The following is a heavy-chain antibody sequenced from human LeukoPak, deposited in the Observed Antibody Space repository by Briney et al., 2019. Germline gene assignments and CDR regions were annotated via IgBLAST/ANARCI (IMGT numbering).Heavy chain of an antibody. Sequence: SETLSLTCTVSGGSISSSSYYWGWIRQPPGKGLEWIGSIYYSGSTYYNPSLKSRVTISVDTSKNQFSLKLSSVTAADTAVYYCASELENYDILTGYYYFDYWGQGTLVTVSS. J-gene: IGHJ4*02. CDR1: GGSISSSSYY. CDR2: IYYSGST. D-gene: IGHD3-9*01. CDR3: ASELENYDILTGYYYFDY. V-gene: IGHV4-39*07.